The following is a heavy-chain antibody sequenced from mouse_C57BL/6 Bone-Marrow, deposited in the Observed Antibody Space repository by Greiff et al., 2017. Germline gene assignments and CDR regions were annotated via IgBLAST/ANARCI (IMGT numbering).Heavy chain of an antibody. J-gene: IGHJ1*03. CDR2: IDPSDSYT. Sequence: QVQLQQPGAELVMPGASVKLSCKASGYTFTSYWMHWVKQRPGQGLEWIGEIDPSDSYTTYNQKFKGKSTLTVDKSSSTAYMQLSSLTSEDAAVYYCARSFDGYWYFDVWGTGTTVTVSS. CDR1: GYTFTSYW. D-gene: IGHD2-3*01. CDR3: ARSFDGYWYFDV. V-gene: IGHV1-69*01.